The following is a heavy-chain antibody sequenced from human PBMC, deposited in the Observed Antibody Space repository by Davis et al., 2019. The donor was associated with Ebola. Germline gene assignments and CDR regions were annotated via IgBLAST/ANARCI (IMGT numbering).Heavy chain of an antibody. V-gene: IGHV1-46*01. Sequence: ASVKVSCKASGYTFTSYYMHWVRQAPGQGLEWMGIINPSGGSTSYAQKFQGRVTMTRDTSTSTVYMELSSLRSEDTAVYYCARIHGPSDYYDSSGYYYVPYWGQGTLVTVSS. CDR1: GYTFTSYY. CDR2: INPSGGST. D-gene: IGHD3-22*01. CDR3: ARIHGPSDYYDSSGYYYVPY. J-gene: IGHJ4*02.